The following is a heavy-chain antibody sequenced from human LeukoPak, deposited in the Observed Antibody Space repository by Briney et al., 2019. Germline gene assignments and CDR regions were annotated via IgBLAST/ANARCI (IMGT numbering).Heavy chain of an antibody. V-gene: IGHV5-51*01. CDR2: IYPGDSDT. J-gene: IGHJ6*03. CDR1: GYSFTSYW. D-gene: IGHD2-21*02. CDR3: ARREYCGGDCYLAPIDV. Sequence: GESLKISCKGSGYSFTSYWIGWVRQMPGKGLEWMGIIYPGDSDTRYSPSFQGQVTISADKSISTAYLQWSSLKASDTAMYYCARREYCGGDCYLAPIDVWGKGTTVTVSS.